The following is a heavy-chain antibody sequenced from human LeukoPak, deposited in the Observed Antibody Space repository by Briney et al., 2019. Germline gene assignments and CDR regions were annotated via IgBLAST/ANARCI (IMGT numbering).Heavy chain of an antibody. D-gene: IGHD3-22*01. CDR2: INHSGST. CDR3: ARGRKGYYDSSGYYFDP. J-gene: IGHJ5*02. V-gene: IGHV4-34*01. Sequence: SETLSLTCAVYGGSFSGYYWSWIRQPPGKGLEWIGEINHSGSTNYNPSLKSRVTISVDTSKNQFSLKLSTVTAADTAVYYCARGRKGYYDSSGYYFDPWGQGTLVTVSS. CDR1: GGSFSGYY.